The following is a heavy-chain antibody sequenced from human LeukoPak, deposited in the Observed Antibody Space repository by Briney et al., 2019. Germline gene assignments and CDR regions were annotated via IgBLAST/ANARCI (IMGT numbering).Heavy chain of an antibody. Sequence: GGSLRLSCVASGFTFSSYGMHWDRQAPGKGLEWVAVIWYDDNNKYYADSLKGRFIISRDSSKNTLYLQMNSLRAEDTAVYYCARGIVAGPFDYWGQGTLVTVSS. D-gene: IGHD5-12*01. J-gene: IGHJ4*02. CDR1: GFTFSSYG. CDR3: ARGIVAGPFDY. CDR2: IWYDDNNK. V-gene: IGHV3-33*08.